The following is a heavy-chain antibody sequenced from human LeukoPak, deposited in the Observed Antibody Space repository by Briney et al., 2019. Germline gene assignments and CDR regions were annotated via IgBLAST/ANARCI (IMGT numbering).Heavy chain of an antibody. V-gene: IGHV4-4*07. CDR3: ARDRGVLWFGELLTWFDP. CDR2: IYTSGST. J-gene: IGHJ5*02. Sequence: SETLSLTCTVSGGSISGYYWSWIRQPAGKGLEWIGRIYTSGSTNYNPSLKSRVTISVDTSKSQFSLKLSSGTAADTAVYYCARDRGVLWFGELLTWFDPWGQGTLVTVSS. D-gene: IGHD3-10*01. CDR1: GGSISGYY.